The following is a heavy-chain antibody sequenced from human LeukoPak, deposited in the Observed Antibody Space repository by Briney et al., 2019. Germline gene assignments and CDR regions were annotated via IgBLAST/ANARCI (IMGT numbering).Heavy chain of an antibody. Sequence: PGGSLRLSCAASGLTFSSYAMSWVRQAPGKGLEWVSAISGSGGSTYYADSVKGRFTISRDNAKNSLYLQMNSLRAEDTAVYYCARDGITQLPNYCFDSWGQGTPVTVSS. CDR3: ARDGITQLPNYCFDS. V-gene: IGHV3-23*01. CDR2: ISGSGGST. J-gene: IGHJ4*02. D-gene: IGHD1-7*01. CDR1: GLTFSSYA.